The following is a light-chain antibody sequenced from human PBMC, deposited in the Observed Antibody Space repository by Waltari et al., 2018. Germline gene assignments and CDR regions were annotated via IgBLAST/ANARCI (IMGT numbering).Light chain of an antibody. CDR3: NSYTGSSSWV. Sequence: QSALTQPTSVSGSPGQSITISCTGTSRDVGFYNYVSWYQQYPGKVPPLLISDVSARPSGVSSRFSVSKSGNTASLTISGLQADDEADYYCNSYTGSSSWVFGGGTKLTVL. V-gene: IGLV2-14*01. CDR1: SRDVGFYNY. J-gene: IGLJ3*02. CDR2: DVS.